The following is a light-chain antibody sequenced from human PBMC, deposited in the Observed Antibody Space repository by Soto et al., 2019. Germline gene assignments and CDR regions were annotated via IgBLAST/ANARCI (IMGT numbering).Light chain of an antibody. Sequence: QSVLTQPPSVSGAPGQRVTISCTGSSSNIGAGYDVHWYQQLPGTAPKLLIFGNSNRPSGVPDLFSGSKSGTSGSLAISGLQAEDEADYYCQSHDSSLSGSVFGTGTKLTVL. J-gene: IGLJ1*01. V-gene: IGLV1-40*01. CDR3: QSHDSSLSGSV. CDR1: SSNIGAGYD. CDR2: GNS.